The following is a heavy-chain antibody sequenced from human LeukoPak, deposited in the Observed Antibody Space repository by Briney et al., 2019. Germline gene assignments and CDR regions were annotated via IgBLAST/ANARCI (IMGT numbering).Heavy chain of an antibody. Sequence: GGSLRLSCAASGFTFSSYAMHWVRQAPGKGLEWVSGISWNSGSIGYADSVKGRFTISRDNAKNSLYLQMNSLRAEDTALYYCAKDIGSGSYSFGPLDYWGQGTLVTVSS. V-gene: IGHV3-9*01. J-gene: IGHJ4*02. CDR1: GFTFSSYA. D-gene: IGHD3-10*01. CDR3: AKDIGSGSYSFGPLDY. CDR2: ISWNSGSI.